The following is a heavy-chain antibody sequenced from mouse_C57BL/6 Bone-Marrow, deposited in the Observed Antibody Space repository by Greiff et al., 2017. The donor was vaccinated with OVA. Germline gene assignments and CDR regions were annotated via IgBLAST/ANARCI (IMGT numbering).Heavy chain of an antibody. D-gene: IGHD1-1*01. CDR1: GYTFTDYE. CDR2: IDPETGGT. J-gene: IGHJ2*01. CDR3: TAGGTTVVVDY. Sequence: VKLVESGAELVRPGASVTLSCKASGYTFTDYEMHWVKQTPVHGLEWIGAIDPETGGTAYNQKFKGKAILTADKSSSTAYMELRSLTSEDSAVYYCTAGGTTVVVDYWGQGTTLTVSS. V-gene: IGHV1-15*01.